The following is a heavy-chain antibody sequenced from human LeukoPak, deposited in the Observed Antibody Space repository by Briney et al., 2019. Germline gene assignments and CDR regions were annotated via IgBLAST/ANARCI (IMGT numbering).Heavy chain of an antibody. CDR1: GFTFSSYS. Sequence: GGSLRLSCAASGFTFSSYSMNWVRPSPGKGLEWVSSIRSSSSYIYYADSVKGRFTISRDNAKNSLYLQMNSLRAEDTAVYYCARDRCSSTSCYVTYWGQGTLVTVSS. V-gene: IGHV3-21*01. CDR2: IRSSSSYI. D-gene: IGHD2-2*01. J-gene: IGHJ4*02. CDR3: ARDRCSSTSCYVTY.